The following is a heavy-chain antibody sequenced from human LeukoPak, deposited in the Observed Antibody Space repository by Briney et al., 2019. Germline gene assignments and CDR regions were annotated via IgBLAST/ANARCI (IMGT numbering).Heavy chain of an antibody. V-gene: IGHV3-23*01. J-gene: IGHJ4*02. CDR2: ISGSGGST. CDR1: GFTFSYYG. CDR3: AKESGYCSGGSCYGIDY. Sequence: GRSLRLSCAASGFTFSYYGMHWVRQAPGKGLEWVSAISGSGGSTYYADSVKGRFTISRDNSKNTLYLQMNSLRAEDTAVYYCAKESGYCSGGSCYGIDYWGQGTLVTVSS. D-gene: IGHD2-15*01.